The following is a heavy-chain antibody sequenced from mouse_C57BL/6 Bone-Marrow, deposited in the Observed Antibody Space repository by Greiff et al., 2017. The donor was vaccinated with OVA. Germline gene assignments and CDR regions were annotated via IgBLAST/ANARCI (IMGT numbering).Heavy chain of an antibody. CDR2: IDPSDSYT. D-gene: IGHD1-1*01. V-gene: IGHV1-50*01. CDR3: ARYYYGSLYYFDY. Sequence: VQLQQSGAELVKPGASVKLSCKASGYTFTSYWMQWVKQRPGQGLEWIGEIDPSDSYTNYNQKFKGKATLTVDTSSSTAYMQLSSLTSEDSAVYYCARYYYGSLYYFDYWGQGTTLTVSS. CDR1: GYTFTSYW. J-gene: IGHJ2*01.